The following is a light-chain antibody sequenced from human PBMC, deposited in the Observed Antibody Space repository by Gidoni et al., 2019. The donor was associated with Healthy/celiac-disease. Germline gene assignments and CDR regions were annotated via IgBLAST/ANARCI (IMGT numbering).Light chain of an antibody. CDR1: SGHSSYA. V-gene: IGLV4-69*01. CDR2: LNSDGSH. J-gene: IGLJ2*01. Sequence: LVLPPSPSASASLGASVKLTCTLSSGHSSYAIAWHQQQPEKGPRYLMKLNSDGSHSKGDGIPDRFSGSSAGAERDLTSASRQTEDEADYDWQTGGTGIQVVGGGTKLTVL. CDR3: QTGGTGIQV.